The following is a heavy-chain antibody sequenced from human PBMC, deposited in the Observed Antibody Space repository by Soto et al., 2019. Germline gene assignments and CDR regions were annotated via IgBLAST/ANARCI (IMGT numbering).Heavy chain of an antibody. Sequence: QVQLVQSGAEVKKPGSSVKVSCKASGGTFSSYAISWVRQAPGQGLEWMGGIIPIFGTANYAQKFQGRVTITADESTSTAYMELSSLRSEDTAVYYCAKAISGSYYVPHYYYYGMDVWGQGTTVTVSS. D-gene: IGHD1-26*01. V-gene: IGHV1-69*01. CDR2: IIPIFGTA. CDR1: GGTFSSYA. J-gene: IGHJ6*02. CDR3: AKAISGSYYVPHYYYYGMDV.